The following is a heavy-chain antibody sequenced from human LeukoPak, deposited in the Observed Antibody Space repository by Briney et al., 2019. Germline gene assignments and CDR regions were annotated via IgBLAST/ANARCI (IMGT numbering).Heavy chain of an antibody. CDR3: ATQPIEWELRHFDY. D-gene: IGHD1-26*01. CDR1: GLTFSSYW. CDR2: INSDGSST. V-gene: IGHV3-74*01. J-gene: IGHJ4*02. Sequence: GGSLRLSCAASGLTFSSYWMHWVRQAPGKGLVWVSRINSDGSSTDYADSVKGRFTISRDNAKNTLYLQMNSLRAKDTAVYYCATQPIEWELRHFDYWGQGTLVTVSS.